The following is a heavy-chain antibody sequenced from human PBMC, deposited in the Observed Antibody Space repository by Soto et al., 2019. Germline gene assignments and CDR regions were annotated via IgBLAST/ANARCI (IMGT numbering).Heavy chain of an antibody. J-gene: IGHJ4*02. V-gene: IGHV3-23*01. CDR2: ISGIGGST. D-gene: IGHD6-13*01. CDR3: ARGSSGYISSWYYFDY. CDR1: GFTFTDYA. Sequence: PGGSLRLSCAASGFTFTDYALSWVRQAPGKGLEWVATISGIGGSTYLADSVKGRLSISRDNSKNTVSLLMNSLRAEDTAVYFCARGSSGYISSWYYFDYWGRGTRVTLSS.